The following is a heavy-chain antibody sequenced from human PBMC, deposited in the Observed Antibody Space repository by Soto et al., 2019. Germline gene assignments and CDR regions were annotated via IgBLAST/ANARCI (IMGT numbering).Heavy chain of an antibody. D-gene: IGHD5-18*01. J-gene: IGHJ3*02. CDR1: GGTFSSYA. Sequence: SVKVSCKASGGTFSSYAISWVRQAPGQGLEWMGGIIPIFGTANYAQKFQGRVTITADESTSTAYMELSSLRSEDTAVYYCARDIRYSPSVAFDIWGQGTMVTVS. V-gene: IGHV1-69*13. CDR2: IIPIFGTA. CDR3: ARDIRYSPSVAFDI.